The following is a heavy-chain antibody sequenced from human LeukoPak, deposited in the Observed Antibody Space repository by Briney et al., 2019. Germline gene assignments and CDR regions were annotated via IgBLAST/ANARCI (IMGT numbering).Heavy chain of an antibody. CDR3: ARLIRVSPPSYYYYYGMDV. V-gene: IGHV3-21*01. CDR2: ISDRSSYI. Sequence: GRSLRLSCAASGFPFSNHAMSWVRQAPGKGLEWVSSISDRSSYIYYADSVKGRFTISRDNAKNSLFLHMNSLRAEDTAVHYCARLIRVSPPSYYYYYGMDVWGQGTTVTVSS. D-gene: IGHD6-13*01. J-gene: IGHJ6*02. CDR1: GFPFSNHA.